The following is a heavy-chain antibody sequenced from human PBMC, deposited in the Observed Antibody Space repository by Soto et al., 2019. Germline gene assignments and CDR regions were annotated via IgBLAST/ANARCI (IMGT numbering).Heavy chain of an antibody. D-gene: IGHD3-10*01. Sequence: LRLSCAASGFTFSSYGMHWVRQAPGKGLEWVAVIWYDGSNKYYADSVKGRFTISRDNSKNTLYLQMDSLRAEDTAVYYCASTHLTMVRSDDAFAIWGQGTMVTVSS. CDR3: ASTHLTMVRSDDAFAI. CDR2: IWYDGSNK. J-gene: IGHJ3*02. CDR1: GFTFSSYG. V-gene: IGHV3-33*01.